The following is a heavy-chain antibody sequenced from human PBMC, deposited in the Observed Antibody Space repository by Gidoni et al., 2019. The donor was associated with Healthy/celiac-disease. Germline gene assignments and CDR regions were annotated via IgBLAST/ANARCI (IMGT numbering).Heavy chain of an antibody. V-gene: IGHV3-30-3*01. J-gene: IGHJ5*02. CDR3: ARGATYYDFWSGYYQGFGWFDP. CDR2: ISYDGSNK. Sequence: QVQLVESGGGVVQPGRSLRLSCSASGFTFSSYALHWVCQAPGKGLEWVAVISYDGSNKYYADSVKGRFTISRDNAKNTLYLQMNSLRTEDTAVYYCARGATYYDFWSGYYQGFGWFDPWGQGTLVTVSS. D-gene: IGHD3-3*01. CDR1: GFTFSSYA.